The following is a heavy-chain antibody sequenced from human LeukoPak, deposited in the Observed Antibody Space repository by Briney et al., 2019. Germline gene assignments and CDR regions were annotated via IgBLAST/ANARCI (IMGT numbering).Heavy chain of an antibody. CDR3: ATLKGEYSSGWVDY. CDR1: GFTFSSYG. V-gene: IGHV3-30*03. D-gene: IGHD6-19*01. J-gene: IGHJ4*02. CDR2: ISYDGSNK. Sequence: GRSLRLSCAASGFTFSSYGMHWVRQAPGKGLEWVAVISYDGSNKYYADSVKGRFTISRDNSKNTLYLQMNSLRAEDTAVYYCATLKGEYSSGWVDYWGQGTLVTVSS.